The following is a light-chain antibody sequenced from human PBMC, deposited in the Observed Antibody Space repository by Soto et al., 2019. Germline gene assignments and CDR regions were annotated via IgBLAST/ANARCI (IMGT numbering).Light chain of an antibody. CDR2: GAS. CDR3: QQYDRSPVT. V-gene: IGKV3-20*01. CDR1: QSVSSSY. Sequence: EIVLTQSPGTLSLSPGERATLSCRASQSVSSSYLAWYQQKPGQAPRLLIYGASSRATGIPDRFSGSGSGTDFTLTISRREPEDLAVYYCQQYDRSPVTFGQGTKVEIK. J-gene: IGKJ1*01.